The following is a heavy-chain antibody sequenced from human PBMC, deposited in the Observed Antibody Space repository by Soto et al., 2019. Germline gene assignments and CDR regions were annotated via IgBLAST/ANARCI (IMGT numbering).Heavy chain of an antibody. CDR2: IYYSGST. CDR3: ARLTYYYDSSGYYDY. D-gene: IGHD3-22*01. Sequence: SSETLSLTCTVSGGSISSSSYYWGWIRQPPGKGLEWIGSIYYSGSTYYNPSLKSRVTISVDTSKNQFSLKLSSVTAADTAVYYCARLTYYYDSSGYYDYWGQGTLVTVS. J-gene: IGHJ4*02. V-gene: IGHV4-39*01. CDR1: GGSISSSSYY.